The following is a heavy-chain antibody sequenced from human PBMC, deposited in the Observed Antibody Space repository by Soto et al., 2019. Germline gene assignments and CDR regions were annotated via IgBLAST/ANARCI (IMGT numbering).Heavy chain of an antibody. CDR2: IIPIFDTT. CDR3: AREGRLTGTDGFDY. CDR1: GGTFSPYR. V-gene: IGHV1-69*06. D-gene: IGHD1-20*01. Sequence: ASVKVSCKTSGGTFSPYRVSWVRQAPGQGLEWMGMIIPIFDTTNYAQKFQGRVTITADTSTSTAYMELSSLRSEDTAVYYCAREGRLTGTDGFDYWGQGTLVTVSS. J-gene: IGHJ4*02.